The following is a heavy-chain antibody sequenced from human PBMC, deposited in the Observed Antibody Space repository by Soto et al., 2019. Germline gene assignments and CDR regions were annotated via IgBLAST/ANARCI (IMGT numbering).Heavy chain of an antibody. J-gene: IGHJ5*01. D-gene: IGHD4-4*01. Sequence: SETLSLTCTFSGGSISSSSYYWGWIRQPPGKGLEWIGSIYYSGSTYYNPSLKSRVTISVDTPKNQFSLKLSSVTAADTAVYYCARGGDDYSRSWFDSWGQGTLVTVS. CDR1: GGSISSSSYY. V-gene: IGHV4-39*01. CDR2: IYYSGST. CDR3: ARGGDDYSRSWFDS.